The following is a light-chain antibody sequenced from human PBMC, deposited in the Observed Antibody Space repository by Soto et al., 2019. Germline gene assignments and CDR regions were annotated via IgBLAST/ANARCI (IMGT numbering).Light chain of an antibody. CDR1: QSITNW. Sequence: IQMAQAPSTPSAPVGDRVTLTFRASQSITNWLAWYQQKPGKAPKLLIYDASSLKSGVPSRFSGSGSGTEFTLTISSLQPDDFATYYCQQYNSYSRTFGPGTKVDIK. CDR3: QQYNSYSRT. J-gene: IGKJ3*01. V-gene: IGKV1-5*01. CDR2: DAS.